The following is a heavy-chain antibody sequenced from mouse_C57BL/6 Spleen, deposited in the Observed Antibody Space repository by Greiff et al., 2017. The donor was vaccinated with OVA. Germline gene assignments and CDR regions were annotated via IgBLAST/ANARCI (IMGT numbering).Heavy chain of an antibody. Sequence: QVQLQQPGTELVKPGASVKLSCKASGYTFTSYWMHWVKQRPGQGLEWIGYINPSNGGTNYNEKFKSKATLTVDKSSSTAYMQLSSLTSEDSAVYYCARKRVTTVVATDWYFDVWGTGTTVTVSS. D-gene: IGHD1-1*01. V-gene: IGHV1-53*01. CDR1: GYTFTSYW. CDR2: INPSNGGT. CDR3: ARKRVTTVVATDWYFDV. J-gene: IGHJ1*03.